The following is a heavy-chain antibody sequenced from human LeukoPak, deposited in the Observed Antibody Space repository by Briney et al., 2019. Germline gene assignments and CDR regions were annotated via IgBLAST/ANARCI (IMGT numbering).Heavy chain of an antibody. D-gene: IGHD4-23*01. Sequence: SETLSPTCTASSGSISSSSYYWGWIRQPPGKGLEWIGTIYYSGSTYYNPSLKSRVSISVDTSKNQFSLRLTSVTATDTAVYYCARQGDGGRAFDYWGQGILVTVSS. J-gene: IGHJ4*02. V-gene: IGHV4-39*01. CDR3: ARQGDGGRAFDY. CDR2: IYYSGST. CDR1: SGSISSSSYY.